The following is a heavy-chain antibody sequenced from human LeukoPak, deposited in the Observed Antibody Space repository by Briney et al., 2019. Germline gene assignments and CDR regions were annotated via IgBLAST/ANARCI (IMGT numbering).Heavy chain of an antibody. CDR2: IKTKTDGGTT. J-gene: IGHJ4*02. D-gene: IGHD3-3*02. CDR3: ANIFGGYSHRSDY. V-gene: IGHV3-15*01. CDR1: GFTLSSAW. Sequence: GGSLRLSCAAPGFTLSSAWMSWVRQAPGQGLEWLGRIKTKTDGGTTDYAAPVKGRFTISRDDSKDTLYLQMNSLKSDDTAVYYCANIFGGYSHRSDYWGQGALVTVSS.